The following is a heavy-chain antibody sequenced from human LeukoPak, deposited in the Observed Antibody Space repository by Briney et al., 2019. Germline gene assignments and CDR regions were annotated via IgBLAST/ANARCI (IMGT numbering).Heavy chain of an antibody. Sequence: GGSLRLSCAASGFTFSAYGMHWVRQAPGKGLEWVAFIRYDGSNKYYADSVKGRFTISRDNSKNTLYLQMNSLRAEDTAVYYCAKDRVTTMVRGVIKKEPFQHWGQGTLVTVSS. V-gene: IGHV3-30*02. CDR2: IRYDGSNK. CDR1: GFTFSAYG. CDR3: AKDRVTTMVRGVIKKEPFQH. J-gene: IGHJ1*01. D-gene: IGHD3-10*01.